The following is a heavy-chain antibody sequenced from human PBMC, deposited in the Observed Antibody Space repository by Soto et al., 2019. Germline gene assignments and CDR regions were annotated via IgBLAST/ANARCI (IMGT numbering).Heavy chain of an antibody. CDR2: IDPSDSYT. J-gene: IGHJ3*02. CDR3: ARNGTSPLESDAFDI. D-gene: IGHD2-8*01. Sequence: PGESLNISCKGSGYSFTSYWISCVRQMPGKGLEWMGRIDPSDSYTNYSPSFQGHVTISADKSISTAYLKWSSLKASDTAMYYCARNGTSPLESDAFDIWGQGTMVTVSS. V-gene: IGHV5-10-1*01. CDR1: GYSFTSYW.